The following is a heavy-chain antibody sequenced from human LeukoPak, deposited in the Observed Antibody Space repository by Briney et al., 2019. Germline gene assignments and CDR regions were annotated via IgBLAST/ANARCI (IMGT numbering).Heavy chain of an antibody. V-gene: IGHV3-30*18. CDR1: GFTFSNAW. J-gene: IGHJ4*02. D-gene: IGHD1-20*01. CDR3: AKEAHNWNDKELDY. CDR2: ISYDGSNK. Sequence: PGGSLGLSCAASGFTFSNAWMNWVRQAPGKGLEWVAVISYDGSNKYYADSVKGRFTISRDNSKNTLYLQMNSLRAEDTAVYYCAKEAHNWNDKELDYWGQGTLVTVSS.